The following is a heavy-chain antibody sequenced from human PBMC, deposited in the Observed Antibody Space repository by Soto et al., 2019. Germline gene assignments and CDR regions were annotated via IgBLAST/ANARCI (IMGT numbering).Heavy chain of an antibody. CDR2: MNPNSGNT. CDR1: GYTFTSYD. CDR3: ARAPRVLMRGDYYYYMDV. D-gene: IGHD2-8*01. V-gene: IGHV1-8*01. J-gene: IGHJ6*03. Sequence: QVQLVQSGAEVKKPGASVKVSCKASGYTFTSYDINWVRQATGQGPEWMGWMNPNSGNTGYAQKFQGRVTMTRNTSISTAYMGLSSLRAEDTAVYYCARAPRVLMRGDYYYYMDVWGKGTTVTVSS.